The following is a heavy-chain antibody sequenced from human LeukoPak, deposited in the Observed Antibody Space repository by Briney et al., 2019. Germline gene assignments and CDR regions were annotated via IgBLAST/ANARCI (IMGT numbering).Heavy chain of an antibody. CDR1: AGSISSADYY. CDR2: IYYGGST. V-gene: IGHV4-30-4*01. CDR3: AREVPAAVHWFDP. Sequence: SETLSLTCTVSAGSISSADYYWSWIRQPPGTGLEWIGYIYYGGSTYYNPSLKSRVIISVDMSKNQFSLKLTSVTVADTAVYYCAREVPAAVHWFDPWGQGTLVTVSS. J-gene: IGHJ5*02. D-gene: IGHD2-2*02.